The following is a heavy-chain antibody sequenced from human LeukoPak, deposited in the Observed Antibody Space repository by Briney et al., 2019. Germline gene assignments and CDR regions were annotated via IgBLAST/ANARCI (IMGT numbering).Heavy chain of an antibody. CDR3: ARGASPVVPAADY. CDR2: IKQDGSEK. V-gene: IGHV3-7*01. D-gene: IGHD2-2*01. CDR1: GFTFSSYW. Sequence: PGGSLRLSCAASGFTFSSYWMSWVRQAPGKGLEWVANIKQDGSEKYYVDSVKGRFTISRDNAKNSLYLQMNSLRAEDTAVYYCARGASPVVPAADYWGQGTLVTVSS. J-gene: IGHJ4*02.